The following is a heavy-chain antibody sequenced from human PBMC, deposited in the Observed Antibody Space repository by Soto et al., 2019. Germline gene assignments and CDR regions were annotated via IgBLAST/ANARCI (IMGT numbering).Heavy chain of an antibody. CDR3: ARIRLELLWFGELPKQAYYYYYMDV. D-gene: IGHD3-10*01. CDR2: ISAYNGNT. V-gene: IGHV1-18*01. Sequence: ASVKVSCKASGYTFTSYGISWVRQAPGQGLEWMGWISAYNGNTNYAQKLQGRVTMTTDPSTSTAYMELRSLRSDDTAVYYCARIRLELLWFGELPKQAYYYYYMDVWGKGTTVTVSS. J-gene: IGHJ6*03. CDR1: GYTFTSYG.